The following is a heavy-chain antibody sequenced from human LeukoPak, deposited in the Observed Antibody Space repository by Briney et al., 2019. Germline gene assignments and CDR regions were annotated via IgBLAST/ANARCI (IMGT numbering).Heavy chain of an antibody. CDR2: INPNSGGT. D-gene: IGHD1-26*01. CDR3: ARDSREWEPWGYGYYYYYMDV. V-gene: IGHV1-2*02. J-gene: IGHJ6*03. Sequence: ASVKVSCKASGYSFTGYYMHWVRQAPGQGLEWMGWINPNSGGTNYAQKFQGRVTMTRDTSISTAYMELSRLRSDDTAVYYCARDSREWEPWGYGYYYYYMDVWGKGTTVTVSS. CDR1: GYSFTGYY.